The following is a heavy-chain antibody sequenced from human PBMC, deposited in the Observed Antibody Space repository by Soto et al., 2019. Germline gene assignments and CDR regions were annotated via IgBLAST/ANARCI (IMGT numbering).Heavy chain of an antibody. D-gene: IGHD1-26*01. CDR3: ARDVGATAA. V-gene: IGHV1-3*01. CDR1: GYTFTSYA. Sequence: QVQLVQSGAEVKKPGASVKVSCKASGYTFTSYAMHWVRQAPGQRLEWMGWINDGNGNTKYSQKFQGRVIITRDTSASTAYMELNSLRSEDTAVYYCARDVGATAAWGQGTLVTVSS. J-gene: IGHJ5*02. CDR2: INDGNGNT.